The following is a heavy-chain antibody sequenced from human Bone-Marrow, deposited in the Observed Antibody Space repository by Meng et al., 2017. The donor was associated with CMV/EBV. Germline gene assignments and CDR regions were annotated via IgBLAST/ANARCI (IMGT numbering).Heavy chain of an antibody. CDR2: ISAYNGNT. D-gene: IGHD3-3*01. J-gene: IGHJ6*02. Sequence: ASVKVSCKASGYTFTSYGISWVRQAPGQGLEWMGWISAYNGNTNYAQKLQGRVTMTTDTSTSTAYMELRSLRSDDTAVYYRAREYRQTYYDFWSGYFHYYGMDVWGQGTTVTVSS. CDR3: AREYRQTYYDFWSGYFHYYGMDV. CDR1: GYTFTSYG. V-gene: IGHV1-18*01.